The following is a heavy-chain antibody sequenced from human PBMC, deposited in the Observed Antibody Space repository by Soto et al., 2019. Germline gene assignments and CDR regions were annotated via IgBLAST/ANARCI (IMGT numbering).Heavy chain of an antibody. CDR2: IYWNDDK. J-gene: IGHJ4*02. Sequence: SGPTLVNPTQTLTLTCTFSGFSLSASGVGVGWIRQPPGEALEWLALIYWNDDKRYSPSLKNRLTITKDTSKNQVVLTMTDLDPVDTATYYCVLNSGSWKFDYWGQGTLVTVSS. CDR1: GFSLSASGVG. CDR3: VLNSGSWKFDY. D-gene: IGHD6-19*01. V-gene: IGHV2-5*01.